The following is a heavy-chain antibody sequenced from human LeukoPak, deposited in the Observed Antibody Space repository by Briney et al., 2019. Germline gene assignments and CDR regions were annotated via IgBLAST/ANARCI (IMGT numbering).Heavy chain of an antibody. CDR3: ARGILTGSPNHDGMDV. J-gene: IGHJ6*02. CDR1: GFTFSSYS. CDR2: ISSSSSYI. D-gene: IGHD3-9*01. V-gene: IGHV3-21*01. Sequence: GGSLRLSCAASGFTFSSYSMSWVRQAPGKGLEWVSSISSSSSYIYYADSVKGRFTISRDNAKNSLYLQMNSLRAEDTAVYYCARGILTGSPNHDGMDVWGQGATVTVSS.